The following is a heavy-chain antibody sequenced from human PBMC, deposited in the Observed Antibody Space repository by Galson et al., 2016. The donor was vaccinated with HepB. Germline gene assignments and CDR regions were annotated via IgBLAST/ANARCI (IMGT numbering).Heavy chain of an antibody. CDR2: FDPEDVET. CDR3: ATHSSGTYYTYYGMDV. CDR1: GYTLTELS. V-gene: IGHV1-24*01. J-gene: IGHJ6*02. D-gene: IGHD1-26*01. Sequence: SVKVSCKVSGYTLTELSMHWVRQAPGKGLEWMGGFDPEDVETIYAQKFQGRVTMTEYTSTDTAYMELSSLRSEDTAVYYCATHSSGTYYTYYGMDVWGQGTTVTVSS.